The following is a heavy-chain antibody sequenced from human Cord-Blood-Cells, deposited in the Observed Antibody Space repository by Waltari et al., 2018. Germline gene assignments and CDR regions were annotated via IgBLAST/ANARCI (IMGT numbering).Heavy chain of an antibody. Sequence: QLQLQESGPGLVKPSETLSLTCTVSGGSISSSSYYWGWIRQPPGKGLEWIGGIYYSGSTYYNPSLKMRVTIAVDTSKNQFSLKLSSVTAADTAVYYCARRRRSYYFDYWGQGTLVTVSS. J-gene: IGHJ4*02. CDR1: GGSISSSSYY. CDR2: IYYSGST. D-gene: IGHD6-13*01. CDR3: ARRRRSYYFDY. V-gene: IGHV4-39*01.